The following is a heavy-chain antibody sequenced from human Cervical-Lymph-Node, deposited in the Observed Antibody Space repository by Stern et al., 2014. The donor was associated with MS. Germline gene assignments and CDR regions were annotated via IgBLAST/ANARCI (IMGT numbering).Heavy chain of an antibody. Sequence: EDQLLESGGGSVQPGGSLRLSCAASGYRFSTYWMHWVRQVPGKGLIWVSRMDTDGSVTSYADSVKGRFTISRDNAKNMLYLQMNSLRAEDTGLYYCTRDIGGAAGYWGQGVLVTVSS. CDR2: MDTDGSVT. CDR3: TRDIGGAAGY. J-gene: IGHJ4*02. CDR1: GYRFSTYW. V-gene: IGHV3-74*01. D-gene: IGHD3-16*01.